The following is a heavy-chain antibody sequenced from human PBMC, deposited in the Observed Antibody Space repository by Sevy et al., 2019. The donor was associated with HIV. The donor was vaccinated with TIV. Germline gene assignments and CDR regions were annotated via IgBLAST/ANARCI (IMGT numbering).Heavy chain of an antibody. CDR1: GFSFNSYD. Sequence: GGSLRLSCAASGFSFNSYDMNWVRQAPGKGLEWVSSISSVSTIIYYGDSVRGRFSISRDNAKKSLYLQMNSLTVEDTAVYDWARVVGYGAGSYYKYYYDLDVWGQGTAVTVSS. CDR3: ARVVGYGAGSYYKYYYDLDV. CDR2: ISSVSTII. J-gene: IGHJ6*02. D-gene: IGHD3-10*01. V-gene: IGHV3-21*01.